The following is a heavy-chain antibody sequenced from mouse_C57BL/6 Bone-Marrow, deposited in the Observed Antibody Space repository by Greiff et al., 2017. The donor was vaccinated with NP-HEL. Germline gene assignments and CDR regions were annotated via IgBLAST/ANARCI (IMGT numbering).Heavy chain of an antibody. V-gene: IGHV3-6*01. Sequence: EVKLVESGPGLVKPSQSLSLTCSVTGYSITSGYYWNWIRQFPGNKLEWMGYISYDGSNNYNPSLKNRISITRDTSKNQFFLKLNSVTTEDTATYYCARVAYSPFAYWGQGTLVTVSA. CDR1: GYSITSGYY. J-gene: IGHJ3*01. D-gene: IGHD6-5*01. CDR3: ARVAYSPFAY. CDR2: ISYDGSN.